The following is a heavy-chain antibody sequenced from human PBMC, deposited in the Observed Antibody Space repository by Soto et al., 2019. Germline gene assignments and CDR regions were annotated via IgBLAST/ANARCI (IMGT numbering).Heavy chain of an antibody. CDR1: GFTFSDYY. Sequence: QVQLVESGGGLVKPGGSLRLSCAASGFTFSDYYMSWIRQAPGKGLEWVSYISSSGSTIYYADSVKGRFTISRDNAKNSPYPQMNRPGGEDTGGYYCARHHYYGSGSYPLPTDYWGQGTLVTVSS. J-gene: IGHJ4*02. V-gene: IGHV3-11*01. D-gene: IGHD3-10*01. CDR2: ISSSGSTI. CDR3: ARHHYYGSGSYPLPTDY.